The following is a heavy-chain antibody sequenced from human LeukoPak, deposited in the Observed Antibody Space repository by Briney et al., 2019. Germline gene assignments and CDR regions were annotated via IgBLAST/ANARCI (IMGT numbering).Heavy chain of an antibody. CDR2: MNRDGSEV. J-gene: IGHJ4*02. D-gene: IGHD3-3*01. CDR1: GFPFAPFW. Sequence: GRSLRLSCAASGFPFAPFWMTWVRQAPGKGPEFVATMNRDGSEVAYGNSVRGRFTISGDNAKNSLYLQMYSLRAEDTAVYYCARGIDEWLYLNYWGQGALVTVSS. V-gene: IGHV3-7*04. CDR3: ARGIDEWLYLNY.